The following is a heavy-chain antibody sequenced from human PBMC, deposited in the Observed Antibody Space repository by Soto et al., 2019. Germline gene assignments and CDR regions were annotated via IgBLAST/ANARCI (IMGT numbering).Heavy chain of an antibody. V-gene: IGHV4-59*01. D-gene: IGHD2-15*01. J-gene: IGHJ6*03. Sequence: SETLSLTCTVSGGSISSYYCSWIRQPPGKGLEWIGYIYYSGSTNYNPSLKSRVTISEDTSKNQFSLKLSSVTAADTAVYYCASGDYYYYMDVWGKGTTVTVSS. CDR1: GGSISSYY. CDR2: IYYSGST. CDR3: ASGDYYYYMDV.